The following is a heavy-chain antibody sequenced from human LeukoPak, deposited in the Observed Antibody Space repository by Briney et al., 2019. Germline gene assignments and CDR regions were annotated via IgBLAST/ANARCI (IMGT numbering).Heavy chain of an antibody. Sequence: SGTLSLTCTVSGDSISNYYWSWIRQPAGKGLEWIGRIYISGKTNYNPSLKSRVTMSVDTSKNQISLKVSSVTAADTAVYYCARVGHYGATLDYWGQGTLVTVSS. CDR1: GDSISNYY. V-gene: IGHV4-4*07. D-gene: IGHD4-17*01. CDR2: IYISGKT. J-gene: IGHJ4*02. CDR3: ARVGHYGATLDY.